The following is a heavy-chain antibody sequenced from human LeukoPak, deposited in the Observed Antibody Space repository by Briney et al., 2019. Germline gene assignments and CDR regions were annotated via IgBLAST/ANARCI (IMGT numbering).Heavy chain of an antibody. CDR2: INHSGST. CDR3: ARIWGSGGYFDY. CDR1: GGSFSGYY. J-gene: IGHJ4*02. D-gene: IGHD3-16*01. Sequence: SETLSLTCAVYGGSFSGYYWSWIRQPPGKGLEWIGEINHSGSTNYNPSLKSRVTISVDTSKNQFSLKLSSVTAADTAVYYCARIWGSGGYFDYWGQGTLVTVSS. V-gene: IGHV4-34*01.